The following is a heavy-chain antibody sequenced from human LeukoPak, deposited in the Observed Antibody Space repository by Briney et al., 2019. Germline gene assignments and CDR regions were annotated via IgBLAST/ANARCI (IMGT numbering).Heavy chain of an antibody. D-gene: IGHD1-26*01. Sequence: GGSLRLSCAGSGFTFDDYAMHWVRHARGKGLEWVSGIRWNSGSIGYADSVKGRFTISRDNAKNSLYLQMNSLRDEDMALYYCAKGCGSYLRYYHMDVWGKGTTVTVSS. J-gene: IGHJ6*03. V-gene: IGHV3-9*03. CDR3: AKGCGSYLRYYHMDV. CDR1: GFTFDDYA. CDR2: IRWNSGSI.